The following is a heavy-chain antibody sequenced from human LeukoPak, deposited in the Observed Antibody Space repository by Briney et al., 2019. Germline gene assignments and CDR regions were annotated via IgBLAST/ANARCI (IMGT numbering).Heavy chain of an antibody. V-gene: IGHV4-39*01. CDR2: IYYSGST. Sequence: PSETLSLTCTVSGGSISSSSYYWGWIRQPPGKGLEWIGSIYYSGSTYYNPSLKSRVTISVDTSKNQFSLKLSSVTAADTAVYYCARRFGSGYHFQHWGQGTLVTASS. D-gene: IGHD3-22*01. CDR1: GGSISSSSYY. J-gene: IGHJ1*01. CDR3: ARRFGSGYHFQH.